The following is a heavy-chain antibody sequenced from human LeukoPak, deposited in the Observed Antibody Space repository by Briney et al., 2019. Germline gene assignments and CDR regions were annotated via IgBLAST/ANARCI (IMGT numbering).Heavy chain of an antibody. CDR3: AMALPINRVAAFDI. V-gene: IGHV4-4*09. J-gene: IGHJ3*02. D-gene: IGHD5-12*01. CDR2: IYTSGST. Sequence: PSETLSLTCTVSGGSISSYYWSWIRQPPGKGLEWIGYIYTSGSTNYNPSLKSRVTISVDTSKNQFSLKLSSVTAADTAVYYCAMALPINRVAAFDIWGQGTMVTVSS. CDR1: GGSISSYY.